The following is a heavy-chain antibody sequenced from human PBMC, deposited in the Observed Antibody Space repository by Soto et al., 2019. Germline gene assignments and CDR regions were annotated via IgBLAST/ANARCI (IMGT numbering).Heavy chain of an antibody. V-gene: IGHV3-7*02. J-gene: IGHJ3*02. CDR3: AKGGPDCASTTCYLLVAFDI. D-gene: IGHD2-2*01. CDR1: GFTFNTYW. Sequence: PGGSLRLSCAASGFTFNTYWMTWVRQAPGKGLEWVANIKQDGSETYYVDSVKGRFTISRDNSKNTLYLQMNSLTTEDTAVYYCAKGGPDCASTTCYLLVAFDIWGQGTMVTVSS. CDR2: IKQDGSET.